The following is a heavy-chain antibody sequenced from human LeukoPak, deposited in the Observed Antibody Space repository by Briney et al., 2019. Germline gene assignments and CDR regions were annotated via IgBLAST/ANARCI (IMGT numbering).Heavy chain of an antibody. CDR2: INQDGSVK. Sequence: PGGSLRLSCAASGFTFSTYWMSWVRQAPGKGLEWVANINQDGSVKYYMDSVKGRYTISRDNAKNSLYLQMNSLRADDMGVYYCAGADSGSWDFGRGAQGTLVIVSS. CDR3: AGADSGSWDFGR. CDR1: GFTFSTYW. D-gene: IGHD6-13*01. V-gene: IGHV3-7*04. J-gene: IGHJ4*02.